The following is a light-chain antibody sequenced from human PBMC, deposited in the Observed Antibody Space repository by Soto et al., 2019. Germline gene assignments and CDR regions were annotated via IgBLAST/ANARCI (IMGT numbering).Light chain of an antibody. J-gene: IGLJ3*02. CDR2: GNS. CDR1: SSNIGAGYD. CDR3: QSYDSSLSGWV. Sequence: QTVVTQPPSVSGAPGQRVTISCTGSSSNIGAGYDVHWYQQLPGTAPKLLIYGNSNRPSGVPDRFSGSKSGTSASLAITGLWAEDEADYYCQSYDSSLSGWVFGGGTKLTVL. V-gene: IGLV1-40*01.